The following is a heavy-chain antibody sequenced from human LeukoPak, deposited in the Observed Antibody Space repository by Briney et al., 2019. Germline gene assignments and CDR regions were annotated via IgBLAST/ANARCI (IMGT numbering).Heavy chain of an antibody. V-gene: IGHV1-69*13. J-gene: IGHJ6*02. CDR3: ARATTVVTYYYYGMDV. D-gene: IGHD4-23*01. Sequence: SVKVPCKASGGTFSSYAISWVRQAPGQGLEWMGGIIPIFGTANYAQKFQGRVTITADESTSTAYMELSSLRSEDTAVYYCARATTVVTYYYYGMDVWGQGTTVTVSS. CDR2: IIPIFGTA. CDR1: GGTFSSYA.